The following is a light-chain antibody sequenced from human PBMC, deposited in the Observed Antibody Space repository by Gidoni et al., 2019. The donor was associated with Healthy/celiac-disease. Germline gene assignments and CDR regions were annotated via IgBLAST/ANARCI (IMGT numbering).Light chain of an antibody. Sequence: EIVLTPSPGTLSLSPGETATLSCRASQSVSSSYLAWYQQKPGQAPRLLSYGAASRATGIPDRFSGSGSGTDFSLTISRLEPEDFAVYYCQQYGSLWTFGHGTKVEIK. CDR2: GAA. CDR1: QSVSSSY. CDR3: QQYGSLWT. J-gene: IGKJ1*01. V-gene: IGKV3-20*01.